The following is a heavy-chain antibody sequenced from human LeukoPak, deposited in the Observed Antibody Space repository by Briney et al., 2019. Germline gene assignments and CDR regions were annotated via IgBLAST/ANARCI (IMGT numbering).Heavy chain of an antibody. J-gene: IGHJ4*02. V-gene: IGHV3-23*01. D-gene: IGHD3-3*01. Sequence: PGGSLRLSCAASGFTFSSYAMSWVRQAPGKGLVWVSGISVSGGTTYYADSVKGRFTISRDNSKNTLYLQMNSLRAEDTAVYYCAKGRITIFGVADYWGQGTQVTVSS. CDR3: AKGRITIFGVADY. CDR2: ISVSGGTT. CDR1: GFTFSSYA.